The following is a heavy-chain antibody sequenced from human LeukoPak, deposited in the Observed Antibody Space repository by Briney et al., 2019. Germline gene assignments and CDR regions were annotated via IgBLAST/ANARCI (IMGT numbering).Heavy chain of an antibody. CDR3: ARPRVLGGDGYNSTLYNWFDP. D-gene: IGHD5-24*01. CDR1: GGTFSSYA. V-gene: IGHV1-69*05. CDR2: IIPIFGTA. J-gene: IGHJ5*02. Sequence: SVKVSCKASGGTFSSYAISWVRQAPGQGLEWMGGIIPIFGTANYAQKFQGRVTITTDESTSTAYMELSSLRSEDTAVYYCARPRVLGGDGYNSTLYNWFDPWGQGTLVTVSS.